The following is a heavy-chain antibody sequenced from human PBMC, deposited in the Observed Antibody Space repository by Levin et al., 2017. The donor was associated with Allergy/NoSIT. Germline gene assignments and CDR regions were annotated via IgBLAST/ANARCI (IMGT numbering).Heavy chain of an antibody. Sequence: SETLSLTCTVSGGSISGGGYHWTWIRQHPEKGLEWIGYIYYSGSTFYNPSLKSRLMISVDTSKNQFSLNVSSGTAADTAVYYGAGEDGSTFDFWGQGALVTVAS. V-gene: IGHV4-31*03. CDR3: AGEDGSTFDF. J-gene: IGHJ4*02. CDR2: IYYSGST. CDR1: GGSISGGGYH. D-gene: IGHD2-2*03.